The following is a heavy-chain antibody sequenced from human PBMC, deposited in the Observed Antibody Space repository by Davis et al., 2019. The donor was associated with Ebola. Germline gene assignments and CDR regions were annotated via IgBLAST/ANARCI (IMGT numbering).Heavy chain of an antibody. CDR1: GFTFSSYA. D-gene: IGHD2-15*01. CDR3: AKVAYCSGGSCYYFDY. V-gene: IGHV3-23*01. Sequence: PGGSLRLSCAASGFTFSSYAMSWVRQAPGKGLEWVSAISGSGGSTYYADSVKGRFTISRDNSKNTLYLQMNSLRAEDTAVYYCAKVAYCSGGSCYYFDYWGQGTLVTVPS. J-gene: IGHJ4*02. CDR2: ISGSGGST.